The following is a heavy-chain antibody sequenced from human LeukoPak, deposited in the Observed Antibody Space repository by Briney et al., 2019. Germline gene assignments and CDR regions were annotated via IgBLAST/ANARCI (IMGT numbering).Heavy chain of an antibody. CDR2: IYYSGSI. CDR3: ARDHRDQYYFDY. D-gene: IGHD2-2*01. CDR1: GGSISSYY. V-gene: IGHV4-59*01. J-gene: IGHJ4*02. Sequence: SETLSLTCTVSGGSISSYYWSWIRQPPGKGLEWIGYIYYSGSINYNPSLKSRVTISVDTSKNQFSLKLSSVTAADTAVYYCARDHRDQYYFDYWGQGTLVTVSS.